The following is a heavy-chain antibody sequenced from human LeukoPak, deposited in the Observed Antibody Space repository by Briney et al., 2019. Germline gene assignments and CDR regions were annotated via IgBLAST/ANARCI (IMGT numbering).Heavy chain of an antibody. CDR1: GFTFSSYA. V-gene: IGHV3-23*01. Sequence: GGSLRLSCAASGFTFSSYAMSWVRQAPGKGLEWVSAISGSGGSTYYADSVKGRFTISRDNSKNTLYLQMNSLRAEDTAVYYCAKEAVPYYYGSGSGVGYFDYWGQGTLVTVSS. CDR3: AKEAVPYYYGSGSGVGYFDY. CDR2: ISGSGGST. D-gene: IGHD3-10*01. J-gene: IGHJ4*02.